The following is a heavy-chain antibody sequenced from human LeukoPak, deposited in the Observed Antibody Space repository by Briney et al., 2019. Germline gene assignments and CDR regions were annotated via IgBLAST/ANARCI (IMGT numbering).Heavy chain of an antibody. V-gene: IGHV3-23*01. Sequence: GGSLRLSCAASGFIFSNYGMNWVRQAPGKGLEWVAAISASGSATSYADSVRGRFTISRDNSKSTTYLQMNSLRAEDTAVFYCAKDLYPRDFWSGYFDYWGQGIPVTVSS. J-gene: IGHJ4*02. D-gene: IGHD3-3*01. CDR1: GFIFSNYG. CDR2: ISASGSAT. CDR3: AKDLYPRDFWSGYFDY.